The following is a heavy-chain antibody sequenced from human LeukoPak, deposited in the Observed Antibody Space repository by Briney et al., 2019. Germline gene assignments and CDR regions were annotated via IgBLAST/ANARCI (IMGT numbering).Heavy chain of an antibody. D-gene: IGHD3-16*01. V-gene: IGHV3-33*08. CDR3: GRDPLGGDY. CDR2: IWNDGSKK. Sequence: PGGSLRLSWAASGFTFSSYEMNSVRQAPGRWLGWVAVIWNDGSKKFYAESVKGRFTISRDNSQNTLYLQMNRLRAEDTAVYYSGRDPLGGDYWGQGTLVTVSS. CDR1: GFTFSSYE. J-gene: IGHJ4*02.